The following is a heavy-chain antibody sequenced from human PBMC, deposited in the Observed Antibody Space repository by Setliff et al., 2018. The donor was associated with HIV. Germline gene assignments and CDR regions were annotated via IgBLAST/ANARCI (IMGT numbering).Heavy chain of an antibody. CDR1: GGSISSSSYY. D-gene: IGHD6-13*01. CDR2: INPSGTT. J-gene: IGHJ4*02. CDR3: ARLPDISSWPFDY. Sequence: LSLTCTVSGGSISSSSYYWGWIRQPPGKGLEWIAEINPSGTTNYNPSLKSRVTISVDTSKKQFSLKLTSVTAADTAVYYCARLPDISSWPFDYWAQGTLVTVSS. V-gene: IGHV4-39*07.